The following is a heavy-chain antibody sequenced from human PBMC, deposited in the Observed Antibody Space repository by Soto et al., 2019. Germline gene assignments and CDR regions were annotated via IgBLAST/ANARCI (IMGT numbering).Heavy chain of an antibody. CDR1: EFTFSSYW. J-gene: IGHJ4*02. V-gene: IGHV3-74*01. CDR3: AKDYDSPRGG. D-gene: IGHD3-22*01. Sequence: EVQLVESGGGFVQPGGSLRLSCAASEFTFSSYWMHWVRQAPGKGLVWVSRINRDGSYTNYADSVKGRFTISRDNARNTLYLQLNSLRAEDTAVYYCAKDYDSPRGGWGQGTLVTVSS. CDR2: INRDGSYT.